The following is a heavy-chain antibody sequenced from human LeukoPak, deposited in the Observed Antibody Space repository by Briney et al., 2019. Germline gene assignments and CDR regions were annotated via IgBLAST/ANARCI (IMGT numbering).Heavy chain of an antibody. Sequence: GXSXXLSCAXXGFTFSSYAXSWVRQAPGKGLXWVSAISGSGGSTYYADSVKGRFTISRDNSKNTLYLQMNSLRAEDTAVYYCAKNLDSSGYYLSDYWGQGTLVTVSS. CDR1: GFTFSSYA. D-gene: IGHD3-22*01. V-gene: IGHV3-23*01. CDR3: AKNLDSSGYYLSDY. CDR2: ISGSGGST. J-gene: IGHJ4*02.